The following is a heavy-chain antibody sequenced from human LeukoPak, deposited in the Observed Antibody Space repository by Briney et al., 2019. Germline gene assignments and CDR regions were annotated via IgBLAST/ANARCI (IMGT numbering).Heavy chain of an antibody. CDR2: ISYDGSNK. J-gene: IGHJ4*02. V-gene: IGHV3-30*18. CDR3: AKDDIVVVPAAIREYYFDY. D-gene: IGHD2-2*01. Sequence: GGSLRLSCAASGFTFSSYGMHWVRQAPGKGLEWVAVISYDGSNKYYADSVKGRFTISRDNSKNTLYLQINSLRAEDTAVYYCAKDDIVVVPAAIREYYFDYWGQGTLVTVSS. CDR1: GFTFSSYG.